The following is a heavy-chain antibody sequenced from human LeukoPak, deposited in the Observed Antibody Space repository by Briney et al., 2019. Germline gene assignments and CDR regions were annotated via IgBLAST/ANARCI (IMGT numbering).Heavy chain of an antibody. CDR2: SNRDGTRT. D-gene: IGHD2-15*01. J-gene: IGHJ4*02. CDR3: ARWACSGVNCNAGSRFIDS. CDR1: GFTFSYYW. Sequence: GGSLSFSCAASGFTFSYYWRHWLRQAQGKGLVWGSRSNRDGTRTTYAESVKGRFTISRDNSKNTLYLQMDSLRAEDTAVYYCARWACSGVNCNAGSRFIDSWGQGTLVTVSS. V-gene: IGHV3-74*01.